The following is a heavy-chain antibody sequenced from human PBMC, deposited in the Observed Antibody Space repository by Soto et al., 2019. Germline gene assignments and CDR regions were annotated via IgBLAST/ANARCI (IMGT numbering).Heavy chain of an antibody. J-gene: IGHJ3*02. CDR3: AHKLQGSLGYAVNI. V-gene: IGHV2-5*02. Sequence: QITLKDSGPTLVRPTQTLTLTCTFSGFSLRNSGVGVGWIRQPPGEALEWLALIYWDHDKGYSPSLKSRLTIPRDSSRDQVVLTVTSMDPGGRDIYDCAHKLQGSLGYAVNIWGQGTMVTVSS. CDR1: GFSLRNSGVG. D-gene: IGHD3-16*01. CDR2: IYWDHDK.